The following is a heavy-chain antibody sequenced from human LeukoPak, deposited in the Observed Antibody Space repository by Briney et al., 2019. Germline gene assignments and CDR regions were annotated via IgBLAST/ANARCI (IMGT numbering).Heavy chain of an antibody. CDR1: GFTFSGAA. CDR2: IRSNGDTA. CDR3: AKGQELDDGVFDS. Sequence: TGGSLRLSCAASGFTFSGAAIHWVRQAPGKGLEWVSTIRSNGDTAYNADSVRGRFAISRDNSKNALFLQMNSLRVEDTAIYYCAKGQELDDGVFDSWGQGTLVTVSS. D-gene: IGHD1-1*01. J-gene: IGHJ4*02. V-gene: IGHV3-23*01.